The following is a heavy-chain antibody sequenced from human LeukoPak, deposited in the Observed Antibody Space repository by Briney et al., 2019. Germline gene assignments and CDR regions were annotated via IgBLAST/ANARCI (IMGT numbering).Heavy chain of an antibody. CDR2: IYSGGST. J-gene: IGHJ3*02. D-gene: IGHD4-17*01. V-gene: IGHV3-66*01. CDR1: GFTVSSNY. CDR3: ARATVTLSGGHAFDI. Sequence: GGSLRLSCAASGFTVSSNYMSWVRQAPGKGLEWVSVIYSGGSTYYADSVKGRFTISRDNSKNTLYLQMNSLRAEDTAVYYCARATVTLSGGHAFDIWGQGTMVTVSS.